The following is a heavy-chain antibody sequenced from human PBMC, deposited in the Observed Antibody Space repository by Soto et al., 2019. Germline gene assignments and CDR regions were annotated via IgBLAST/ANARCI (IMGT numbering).Heavy chain of an antibody. V-gene: IGHV3-11*01. D-gene: IGHD2-15*01. Sequence: PVGSLRLSCAASGFTFSDYYMSWIRQAPGKGLEWDSYITSSGSTIYYADSVKGRFTISRDNAKNSLYLQMNSLRAEATAVYYCARVAIVVVVAATVGYYYGMDVWGQGTTVTVSS. CDR1: GFTFSDYY. CDR3: ARVAIVVVVAATVGYYYGMDV. J-gene: IGHJ6*02. CDR2: ITSSGSTI.